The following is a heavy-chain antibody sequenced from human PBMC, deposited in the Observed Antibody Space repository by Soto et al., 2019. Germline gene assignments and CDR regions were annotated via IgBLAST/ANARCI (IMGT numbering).Heavy chain of an antibody. CDR1: GFNFRSYA. Sequence: DVELSESGGGLVQPGGSLRLSCAASGFNFRSYAMSWVRRAPGKGLEWDSAISGSGGTSYFADSVRGRFTISRDNSKNTLYLQLSSLRVEDTAEYFCAKGRGSSWTIDYWGHGTLVTVSS. CDR2: ISGSGGTS. CDR3: AKGRGSSWTIDY. J-gene: IGHJ4*01. D-gene: IGHD6-13*01. V-gene: IGHV3-23*01.